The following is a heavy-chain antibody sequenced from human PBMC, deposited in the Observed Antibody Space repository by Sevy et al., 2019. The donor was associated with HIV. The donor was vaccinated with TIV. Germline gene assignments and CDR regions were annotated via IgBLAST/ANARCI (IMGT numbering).Heavy chain of an antibody. J-gene: IGHJ6*02. CDR1: GFAFTNYYA. D-gene: IGHD4-17*01. CDR3: ARPRANYVDHYFFYAMDV. Sequence: GGSLRLSCTASGFAFTNYYAMHWVRQAPGKGLEWVVLISYDGSDKFYADSVKGRFTITRDNFKNTLYLQMNGLTTEETAVYYCARPRANYVDHYFFYAMDVWGQGTTVTVSS. V-gene: IGHV3-30-3*01. CDR2: ISYDGSDK.